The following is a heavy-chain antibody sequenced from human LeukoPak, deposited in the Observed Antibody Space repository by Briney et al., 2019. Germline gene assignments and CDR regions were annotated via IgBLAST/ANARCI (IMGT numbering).Heavy chain of an antibody. Sequence: GGSLRLSCAASGFTFSKFPMGWVRQAPGRGLEWVSAISASGDVTFYADSLRGRFTISRDNSKNILYLQMNSLRAEDTAVYYCAKGATVTIDNWFDRWGQGTLVTVSS. CDR1: GFTFSKFP. D-gene: IGHD4-17*01. V-gene: IGHV3-23*01. CDR2: ISASGDVT. J-gene: IGHJ5*02. CDR3: AKGATVTIDNWFDR.